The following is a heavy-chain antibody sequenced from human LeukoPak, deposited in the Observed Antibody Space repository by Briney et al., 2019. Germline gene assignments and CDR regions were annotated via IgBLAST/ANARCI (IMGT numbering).Heavy chain of an antibody. CDR2: IKQEGSDK. J-gene: IGHJ4*02. V-gene: IGHV3-7*05. CDR1: GFTFSRNW. CDR3: AKRGSCSGGTCQHSFDF. D-gene: IGHD2-15*01. Sequence: PGGSLRLSCAASGFTFSRNWMSWVRQAPGKGREWVSNIKQEGSDKYYVDSVKGRFTISRDHAKNSLYLQMNSLRAEDTAVYYCAKRGSCSGGTCQHSFDFWGQGTLVTVSS.